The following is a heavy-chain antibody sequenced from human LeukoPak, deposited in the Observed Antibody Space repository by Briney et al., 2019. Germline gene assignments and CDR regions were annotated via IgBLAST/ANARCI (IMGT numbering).Heavy chain of an antibody. J-gene: IGHJ4*02. CDR3: ARDDPYYYDSSGYQGGLDY. CDR1: GYTFTSYA. Sequence: VASVKVSCKASGYTFTSYAMNWVRQAPGQGLEWMGWINTNTGNPTYAHGFTGRFVFSLDTSVSTAYLQISSLKAEDTAVYYCARDDPYYYDSSGYQGGLDYWGQGTLVTVSS. V-gene: IGHV7-4-1*02. CDR2: INTNTGNP. D-gene: IGHD3-22*01.